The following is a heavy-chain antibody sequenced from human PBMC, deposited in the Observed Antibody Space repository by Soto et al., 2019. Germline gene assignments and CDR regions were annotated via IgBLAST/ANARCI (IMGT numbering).Heavy chain of an antibody. Sequence: GSLRLSCAASGFTFSSYAMHWVRQAPGKGLEWVAVISYDGSNKYYADSVKGRFTISRDNSKNTLYLQMNSLRAEDTAVYYCARDGRYSSSWYYYGMDVWGQGTTVTVSS. CDR2: ISYDGSNK. D-gene: IGHD6-13*01. CDR1: GFTFSSYA. CDR3: ARDGRYSSSWYYYGMDV. J-gene: IGHJ6*02. V-gene: IGHV3-30-3*01.